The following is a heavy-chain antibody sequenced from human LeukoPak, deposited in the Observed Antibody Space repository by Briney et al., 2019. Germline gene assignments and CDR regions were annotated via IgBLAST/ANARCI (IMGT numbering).Heavy chain of an antibody. CDR2: IKSKTDGGTT. D-gene: IGHD3-22*01. Sequence: GGSLRLSCAASGLTFSNAWMSWVRQAPGKGLEWVGRIKSKTDGGTTDYAAPVKGRFTISRDDSKNTLYLQMNSLKTEDTAVYYCTTVSRDSSGLFDYWGQGTLVTVSS. CDR3: TTVSRDSSGLFDY. V-gene: IGHV3-15*01. CDR1: GLTFSNAW. J-gene: IGHJ4*02.